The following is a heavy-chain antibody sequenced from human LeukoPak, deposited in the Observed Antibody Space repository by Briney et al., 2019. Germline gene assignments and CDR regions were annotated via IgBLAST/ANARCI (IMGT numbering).Heavy chain of an antibody. CDR2: ISGSRGAT. Sequence: GGSLRLSCAASGFSFSSYATSWVRQAPGKGLEWVSAISGSRGATYYADSVRGRFTISRDNSKNTLYLQMNSLRAEDTALYYCAKSYDSSGFYLPYWGQGTLVTVSS. D-gene: IGHD3-22*01. J-gene: IGHJ4*02. V-gene: IGHV3-23*01. CDR1: GFSFSSYA. CDR3: AKSYDSSGFYLPY.